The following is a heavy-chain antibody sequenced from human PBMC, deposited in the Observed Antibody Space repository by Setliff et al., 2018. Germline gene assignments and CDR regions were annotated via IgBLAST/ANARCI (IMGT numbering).Heavy chain of an antibody. J-gene: IGHJ6*03. V-gene: IGHV4-31*03. CDR2: IHHTGTT. CDR3: ARGGGSVLPNYYYFNYMDV. D-gene: IGHD2-15*01. CDR1: DGSIRSGDY. Sequence: SETLSLTCTVSDGSIRSGDYWGWIRQHPGKGLEWIGYIHHTGTTFYNPSLRSRVTISVDTSKNQFSLKLTSLTAADTAIYYCARGGGSVLPNYYYFNYMDVWGKGTTVTVSS.